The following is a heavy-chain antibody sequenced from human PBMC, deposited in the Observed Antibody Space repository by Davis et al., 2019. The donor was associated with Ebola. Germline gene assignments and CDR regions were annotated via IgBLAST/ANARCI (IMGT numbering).Heavy chain of an antibody. CDR1: GFTFSSYA. J-gene: IGHJ3*02. CDR2: ISGSGGST. V-gene: IGHV3-23*01. Sequence: GESLKISCAASGFTFSSYAMSWVRQAPGKGLEWVSAISGSGGSTYYADSVKGRFTISRDNSKNTLYLQMNSLRAEDTAVYYCANSRLVVPAADDAFDIWGQGTMVTVSS. CDR3: ANSRLVVPAADDAFDI. D-gene: IGHD2-2*01.